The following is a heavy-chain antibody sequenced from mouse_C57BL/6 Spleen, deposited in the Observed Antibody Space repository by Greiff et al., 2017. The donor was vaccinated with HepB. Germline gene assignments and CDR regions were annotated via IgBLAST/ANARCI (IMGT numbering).Heavy chain of an antibody. V-gene: IGHV1-82*01. D-gene: IGHD2-5*01. J-gene: IGHJ4*01. Sequence: QVQLQQSGPELVKPGASVKISCKASGYAFSSSWMNWVKQRPGKGLEWIGRIYPGDGDTNYNGKFKGKATLTADKYSSTAYMQLSSLTSEDSAVYFCARAGYSIYYAMVYWGQGTSVTVSS. CDR1: GYAFSSSW. CDR2: IYPGDGDT. CDR3: ARAGYSIYYAMVY.